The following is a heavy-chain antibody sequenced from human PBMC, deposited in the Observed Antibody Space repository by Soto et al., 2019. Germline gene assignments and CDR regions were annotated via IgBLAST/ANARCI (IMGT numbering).Heavy chain of an antibody. V-gene: IGHV4-31*03. Sequence: SEILSLTCTLSGVAITSGAYYWTWVRQHPGKGLEWIGYIYYNGNTYFSPSLKSRLTISIDTSKNQFSLKLSSVTAADTAVYYCTRDWKRGSYYETSPDAFDIWGQGTMLTVSS. J-gene: IGHJ3*02. CDR3: TRDWKRGSYYETSPDAFDI. D-gene: IGHD1-26*01. CDR1: GVAITSGAYY. CDR2: IYYNGNT.